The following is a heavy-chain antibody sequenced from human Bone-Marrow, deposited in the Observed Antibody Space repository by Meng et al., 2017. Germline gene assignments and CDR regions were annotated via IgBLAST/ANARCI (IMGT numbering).Heavy chain of an antibody. J-gene: IGHJ4*02. CDR2: IWHDGGKK. V-gene: IGHV3-33*08. Sequence: GESLKISCAASGFRFSSYGMHWVRQAPGKGLEWVAVIWHDGGKKYHADSVKGRFTISRDNSKNTLFLQMNSLRVDDTAVYYCARDLWRMTTAVPYYFDYWGQGTLVTVSS. CDR3: ARDLWRMTTAVPYYFDY. D-gene: IGHD4-17*01. CDR1: GFRFSSYG.